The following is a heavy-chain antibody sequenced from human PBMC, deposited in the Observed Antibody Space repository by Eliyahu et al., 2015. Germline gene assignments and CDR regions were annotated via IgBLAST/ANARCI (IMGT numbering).Heavy chain of an antibody. CDR1: GGSXXGYS. J-gene: IGHJ6*02. V-gene: IGHV4-34*01. Sequence: QVQLQQWGAGLLKPAETLSLTCAVYGGSXXGYSWSWIRQPPGXGLEWIGEIXHSGSTNYNPSLKSRVTISVDTSKNQFSLKLSSVTAADTAVYYCARYSVVVVPAAIRYYYYGXDVWGQGTTVTVSS. D-gene: IGHD2-2*02. CDR3: ARYSVVVVPAAIRYYYYGXDV. CDR2: IXHSGST.